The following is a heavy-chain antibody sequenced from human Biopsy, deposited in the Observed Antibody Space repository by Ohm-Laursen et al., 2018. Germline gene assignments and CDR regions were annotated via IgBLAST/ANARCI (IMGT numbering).Heavy chain of an antibody. V-gene: IGHV3-33*01. CDR3: ARDRYYGSENYFSHYNMDV. D-gene: IGHD3-10*01. Sequence: SLRLSCTASGFTFSGYGMHWVRQAPGKELGWVAVIWYDGTDKFYADSVKGRFTISRDNSKNTLYLHMNSLRAADTAVYYCARDRYYGSENYFSHYNMDVWGQGTTVTVSS. J-gene: IGHJ6*03. CDR2: IWYDGTDK. CDR1: GFTFSGYG.